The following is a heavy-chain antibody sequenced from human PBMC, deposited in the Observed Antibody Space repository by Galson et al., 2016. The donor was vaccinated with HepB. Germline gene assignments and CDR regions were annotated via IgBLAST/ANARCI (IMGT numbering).Heavy chain of an antibody. J-gene: IGHJ6*02. Sequence: SLRLSCAASGFTFSSYGMYWVRQAPGKGLEWVAVISYDGSKKYYADSVKGRFTISRDNSKNTLYCQMSSLRAEDTAVYYCAKDEFLEGEYYYYVMDVWVQGTTVTVSS. V-gene: IGHV3-30*18. D-gene: IGHD3-3*01. CDR1: GFTFSSYG. CDR3: AKDEFLEGEYYYYVMDV. CDR2: ISYDGSKK.